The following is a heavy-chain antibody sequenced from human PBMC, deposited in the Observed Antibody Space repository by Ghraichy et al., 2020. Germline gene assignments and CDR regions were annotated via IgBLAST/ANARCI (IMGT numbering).Heavy chain of an antibody. CDR3: ARDRLERTSGWFDP. V-gene: IGHV3-21*01. J-gene: IGHJ5*02. Sequence: GGSLRLSCAVSGFTFSSYSMNWVRQAPGKGLEWVSSISSSSTYIYYADLVKGRFTVSRDNAKNSLYLQMNSLRADDTAVYYCARDRLERTSGWFDPWGQGSLVTVSS. CDR1: GFTFSSYS. D-gene: IGHD1-1*01. CDR2: ISSSSTYI.